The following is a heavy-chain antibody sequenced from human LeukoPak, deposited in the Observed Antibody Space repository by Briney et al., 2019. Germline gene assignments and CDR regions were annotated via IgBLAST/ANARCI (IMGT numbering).Heavy chain of an antibody. J-gene: IGHJ6*02. D-gene: IGHD2-2*01. V-gene: IGHV3-21*04. CDR2: ISSSSSYI. CDR1: GFTFNNYS. Sequence: PGGSLRLSCAASGFTFNNYSMNWVRQAPGKGLEWVSSISSSSSYIYYADSVKGRFTISRDNSKNTLYLQMNSLRAEDTAVYYRAISPSAPFIVVVPAAMTADYYGMDVWGQGTTVTVSS. CDR3: AISPSAPFIVVVPAAMTADYYGMDV.